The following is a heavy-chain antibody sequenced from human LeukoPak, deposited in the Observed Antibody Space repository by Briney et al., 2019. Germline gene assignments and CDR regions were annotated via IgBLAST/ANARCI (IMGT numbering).Heavy chain of an antibody. CDR2: ISYDGSIK. J-gene: IGHJ4*02. V-gene: IGHV3-30*03. CDR3: ARVWTGMDYFDF. D-gene: IGHD3/OR15-3a*01. Sequence: GGSLRLSCAASGFTFSSYGMHWVRQAPGKGLEWVAVISYDGSIKYYADSVKGRFTISRDNSKNTLYLQMNSLRAEDTAVYYCARVWTGMDYFDFWGQGTLVSVSS. CDR1: GFTFSSYG.